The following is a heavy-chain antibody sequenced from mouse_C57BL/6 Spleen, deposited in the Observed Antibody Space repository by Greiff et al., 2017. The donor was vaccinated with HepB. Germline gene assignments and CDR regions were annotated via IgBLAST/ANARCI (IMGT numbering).Heavy chain of an antibody. Sequence: EVMLMESGPGMVKPSQSLSLTCTVTGYSITSGYDWHWIRHFPGNKLEWMGDISYSGSTNYNPSLKSRISITHDTSKNHFFLKLNSVTTEDTATCYCARGGEYGVRFGYWGEGSVVTVSA. CDR3: ARGGEYGVRFGY. J-gene: IGHJ3*01. CDR2: ISYSGST. CDR1: GYSITSGYD. D-gene: IGHD1-2*01. V-gene: IGHV3-1*01.